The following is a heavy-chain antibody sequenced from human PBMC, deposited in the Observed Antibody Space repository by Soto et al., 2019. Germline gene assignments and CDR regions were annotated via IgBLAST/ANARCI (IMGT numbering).Heavy chain of an antibody. J-gene: IGHJ3*02. D-gene: IGHD3-10*01. CDR1: GFTFSSYA. CDR3: ARDQKWFGESDAFDI. CDR2: ISYDGSNK. Sequence: QVQLVESGGGVVQPGRSLRLSCAASGFTFSSYAMHWVRQAPGKGLEWVAVISYDGSNKYYADSVKGRFTISRDNSKNTLYLQMNSLRAEDTAVYYCARDQKWFGESDAFDIWGQGTMVTVSS. V-gene: IGHV3-30-3*01.